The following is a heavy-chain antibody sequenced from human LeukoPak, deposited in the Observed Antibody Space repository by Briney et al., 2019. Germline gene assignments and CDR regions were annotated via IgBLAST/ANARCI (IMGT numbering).Heavy chain of an antibody. CDR1: GGSVSSESYY. D-gene: IGHD6-19*01. CDR3: ARAVAGTFAY. V-gene: IGHV4-61*01. CDR2: THYSGST. J-gene: IGHJ4*02. Sequence: PSETLSLTCTVSGGSVSSESYYWSWTRQPPGKGLEWIGYTHYSGSTNYNPSLKSRVTISVDRSKNQFSLKLSSVTAADTAVYYCARAVAGTFAYWGQGTLVTVSS.